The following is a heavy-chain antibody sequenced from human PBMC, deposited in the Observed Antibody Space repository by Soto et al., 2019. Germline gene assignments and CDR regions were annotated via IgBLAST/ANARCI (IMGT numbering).Heavy chain of an antibody. CDR2: ISASGGST. Sequence: EVQLLESGGDLVQPGGSLRLSCAASGFTFSSYAMGWVRQAPGKGLEWVSLISASGGSTFYADSVKGRFTISRDNSKNTLYLQMNSLRAEDTAVYYCAKALGSSSRPFDYWGQGTLVTVSS. J-gene: IGHJ4*02. CDR1: GFTFSSYA. D-gene: IGHD2-2*01. CDR3: AKALGSSSRPFDY. V-gene: IGHV3-23*01.